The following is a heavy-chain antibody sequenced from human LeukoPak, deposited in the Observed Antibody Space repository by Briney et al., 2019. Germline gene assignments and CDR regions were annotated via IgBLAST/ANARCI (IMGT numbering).Heavy chain of an antibody. D-gene: IGHD2-21*02. Sequence: ASVKVSFKASGYRFISNYIQWVRQAPGLGPEWMGWMHPGNGNTRYAEKFQGRVTMTRDTSINTAYMDLSSLRSDDTAVYYCAREGSYCVGGDCYSFDFWGQGTLTTVSS. V-gene: IGHV1-2*02. CDR1: GYRFISNY. CDR2: MHPGNGNT. CDR3: AREGSYCVGGDCYSFDF. J-gene: IGHJ4*02.